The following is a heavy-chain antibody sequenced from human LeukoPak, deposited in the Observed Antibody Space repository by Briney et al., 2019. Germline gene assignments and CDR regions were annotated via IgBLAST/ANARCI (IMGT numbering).Heavy chain of an antibody. V-gene: IGHV4-4*02. Sequence: SGTLSLTCAVSGVAITSNSWWNWVRQPPGKGLESIGEVEHTGSTNYNPSLKTRVTISVDKSKDQFSLELSSVTAADTAVYYCARMSCSGGSCHGYYYYGMDVWGQGTTVTVSS. D-gene: IGHD2-15*01. CDR2: VEHTGST. CDR1: GVAITSNSW. CDR3: ARMSCSGGSCHGYYYYGMDV. J-gene: IGHJ6*02.